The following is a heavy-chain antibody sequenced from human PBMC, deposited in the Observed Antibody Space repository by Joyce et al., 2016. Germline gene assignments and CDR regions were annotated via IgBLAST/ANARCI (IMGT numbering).Heavy chain of an antibody. CDR3: ATPYGDYGGGLDC. CDR1: GYTFTGYY. Sequence: QVQLVQSGADVKKPGASVKVSCKASGYTFTGYYLYWVRQAPGQGLEWRGWINPNSGDTNYSQTFQGRVTMTRDTSITTDYVELSRLTSDDTALYYWATPYGDYGGGLDCWGQGTLVTVSS. V-gene: IGHV1-2*02. CDR2: INPNSGDT. J-gene: IGHJ4*02. D-gene: IGHD4-17*01.